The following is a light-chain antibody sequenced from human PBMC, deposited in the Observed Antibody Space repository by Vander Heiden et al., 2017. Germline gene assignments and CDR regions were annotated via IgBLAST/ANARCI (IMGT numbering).Light chain of an antibody. CDR2: AAS. CDR3: QQYKSYKT. J-gene: IGKJ1*01. V-gene: IGKV1-9*01. Sequence: DIQMTQSPSTLYASVGDRVTSTCRASQGISSLLAWYQQKPGKAPKLLIYAASTLQSGVPSRFSGSGFGTDFTLTISSLQPDDFATYYCQQYKSYKTFGQGTKV. CDR1: QGISSL.